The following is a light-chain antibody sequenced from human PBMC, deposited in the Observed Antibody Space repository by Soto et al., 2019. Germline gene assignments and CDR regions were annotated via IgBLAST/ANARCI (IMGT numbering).Light chain of an antibody. V-gene: IGKV3-11*01. CDR1: QSVGSF. Sequence: EIVLKQSRDTLSLSPGERATLSFRASQSVGSFLAWYQQKPGQAPRLLIYDTSIRATGIPARFSGSGSGTDFTLTISSLEPEGFALYYCQQRGNWPSFGGGTKVDIK. CDR2: DTS. CDR3: QQRGNWPS. J-gene: IGKJ4*01.